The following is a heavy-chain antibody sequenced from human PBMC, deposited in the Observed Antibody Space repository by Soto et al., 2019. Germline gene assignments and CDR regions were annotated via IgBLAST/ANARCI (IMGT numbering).Heavy chain of an antibody. Sequence: SETLSLTCTVSGGSISSYYWSWIRQPPGKGLEWIGYIYYSGSTNYNPSLKSRVTISVDTSKNQFSLKLSSVTAADKAVYYCARFSKYSSYDYWGQGTLVTVSS. CDR1: GGSISSYY. CDR3: ARFSKYSSYDY. V-gene: IGHV4-59*01. CDR2: IYYSGST. J-gene: IGHJ4*02. D-gene: IGHD6-6*01.